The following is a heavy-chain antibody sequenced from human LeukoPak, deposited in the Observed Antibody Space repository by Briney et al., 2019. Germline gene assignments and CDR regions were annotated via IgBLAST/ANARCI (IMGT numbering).Heavy chain of an antibody. CDR3: AKDQGGYSNYDFDY. CDR2: ISYDGSNK. CDR1: GFTFSSYG. Sequence: PGGSLRLSCAASGFTFSSYGMHWVRQAPGKGLEWVAVISYDGSNKYYADSVKGRFTISRDNSKNTLYLQMNSLRAEDTAVYYCAKDQGGYSNYDFDYWGQGTLVTVSS. V-gene: IGHV3-30*18. J-gene: IGHJ4*02. D-gene: IGHD4-11*01.